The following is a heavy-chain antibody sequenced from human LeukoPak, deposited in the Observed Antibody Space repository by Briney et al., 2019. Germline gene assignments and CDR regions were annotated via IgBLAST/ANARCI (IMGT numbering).Heavy chain of an antibody. V-gene: IGHV1-2*02. J-gene: IGHJ3*02. CDR1: GYTFTGYY. CDR3: ARDSSFSGDAFDI. D-gene: IGHD6-25*01. CDR2: INPNSGGT. Sequence: ASVKVSCKTSGYTFTGYYMHWVRQAPGQGLEWMGWINPNSGGTNYAQKLQGRVTMTTDTSTSTAYMELRSLRSDDTAVYYCARDSSFSGDAFDIWGRGTMVTVSS.